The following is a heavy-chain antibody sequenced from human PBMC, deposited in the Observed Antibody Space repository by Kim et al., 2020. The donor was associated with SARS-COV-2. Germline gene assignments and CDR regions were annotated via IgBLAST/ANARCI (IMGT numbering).Heavy chain of an antibody. CDR3: ARDPGQWLARYWYFDL. J-gene: IGHJ2*01. V-gene: IGHV4-34*01. D-gene: IGHD6-19*01. Sequence: SETLSLTCAVYGGSFSGYYWSWIRQPPGKGLEWIGEINHSGSTNYNPSLKSRVTISVDTSKNQFSLKLGSVTAADTAVYYCARDPGQWLARYWYFDLWGRGTLVTVSS. CDR1: GGSFSGYY. CDR2: INHSGST.